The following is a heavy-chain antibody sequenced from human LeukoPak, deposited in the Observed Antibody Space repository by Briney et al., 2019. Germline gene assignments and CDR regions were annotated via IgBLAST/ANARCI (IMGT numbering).Heavy chain of an antibody. V-gene: IGHV3-43*02. CDR2: ISGDGATT. J-gene: IGHJ3*02. D-gene: IGHD4-17*01. CDR1: GFTFDDYA. Sequence: PGGSLRLSCAASGFTFDDYAMHWVRQAPGKGLEWVSLISGDGATTYYAASVKGRFTISRDNKKNFLYLQMNNLGTEGTALFYCAKDLSTVFDALNIWGQGTLVTVSS. CDR3: AKDLSTVFDALNI.